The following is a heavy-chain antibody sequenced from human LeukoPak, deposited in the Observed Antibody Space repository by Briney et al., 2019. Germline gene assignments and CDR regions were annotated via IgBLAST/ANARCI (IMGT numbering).Heavy chain of an antibody. CDR3: ARGLTSKYQLPQQKIHNWFAP. V-gene: IGHV4-34*01. CDR2: INHSGST. J-gene: IGHJ5*02. D-gene: IGHD2-2*01. CDR1: GGSFSGYY. Sequence: PSETLSLTCAVYGGSFSGYYWSWIRQPPGKGLEWIGEINHSGSTNYNPSLKSRVTISVDTSKNQFSLKLSSVTAADTAVYYCARGLTSKYQLPQQKIHNWFAPWGQGTLVTVSS.